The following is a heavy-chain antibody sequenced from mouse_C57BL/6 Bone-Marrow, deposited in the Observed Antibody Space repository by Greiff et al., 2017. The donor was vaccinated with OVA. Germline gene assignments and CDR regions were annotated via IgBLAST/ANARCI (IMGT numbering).Heavy chain of an antibody. Sequence: QVQLQQSGAELARPGASVKLSCKASGYTFTSYGISWVKQRTGQGLEWIGEIYPRSGNTYYNEKFKGKATLTADKSSSTAYMELRSLTSEDSAVSFCARDKYDEGDYWGQSTTLSVSS. J-gene: IGHJ2*01. CDR3: ARDKYDEGDY. V-gene: IGHV1-81*01. CDR1: GYTFTSYG. CDR2: IYPRSGNT. D-gene: IGHD2-14*01.